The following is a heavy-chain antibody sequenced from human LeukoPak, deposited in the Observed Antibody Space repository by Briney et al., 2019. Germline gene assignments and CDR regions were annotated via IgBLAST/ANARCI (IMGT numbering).Heavy chain of an antibody. J-gene: IGHJ4*02. V-gene: IGHV1-69*04. Sequence: GASVKVSCKASGGTFSSYAISWVRQAPGQGLEWMGRIIPILGVANYAQKFQGRVTITADKSTSTAYMELSSLRSEDTAVYYCARDRPRGFYDSSLPFDYWGQGTLVTVSP. D-gene: IGHD3-22*01. CDR3: ARDRPRGFYDSSLPFDY. CDR1: GGTFSSYA. CDR2: IIPILGVA.